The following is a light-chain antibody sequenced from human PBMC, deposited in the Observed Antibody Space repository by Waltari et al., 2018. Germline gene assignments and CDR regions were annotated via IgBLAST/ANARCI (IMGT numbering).Light chain of an antibody. Sequence: DIQMTQSPSTLSASEGDRVTITCRASPTINNYLALYQHKPGKAPKLVIYDASSLDSGVPSRFSGSGSGTEFTLTISSLQPDDFATYYCQQYDFYSLTFGGGTRVEIK. CDR3: QQYDFYSLT. CDR1: PTINNY. J-gene: IGKJ4*01. V-gene: IGKV1-5*01. CDR2: DAS.